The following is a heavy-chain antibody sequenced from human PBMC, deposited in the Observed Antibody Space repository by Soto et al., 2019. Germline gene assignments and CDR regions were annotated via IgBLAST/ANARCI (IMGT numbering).Heavy chain of an antibody. CDR2: IYPGDSDT. D-gene: IGHD6-19*01. CDR1: GYSFTSYW. J-gene: IGHJ6*03. CDR3: ARLERGSSGLNIYYYYYMDV. Sequence: AGESLKISCKGSGYSFTSYWIGWVRQMPGKGLEWMGIIYPGDSDTRYSPSFQGQVTISADKSISTAYLQWGSLKASDTAMYYCARLERGSSGLNIYYYYYMDVWGKGTTVTVSS. V-gene: IGHV5-51*01.